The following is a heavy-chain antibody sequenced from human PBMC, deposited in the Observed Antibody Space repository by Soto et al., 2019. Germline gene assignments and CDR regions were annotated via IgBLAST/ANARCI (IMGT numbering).Heavy chain of an antibody. J-gene: IGHJ6*02. CDR2: IYYSGST. CDR3: ERDRRGVAPRGGMDV. D-gene: IGHD3-10*01. Sequence: QVQLQESGPGLVKPSQTLSLTCTVSGGSISSGGYYWSWIRQHPGKGLEWIGYIYYSGSTYYNPSLKCPVTVSVDTSKNRFSLKRSSVTAADRAVYYCERDRRGVAPRGGMDVWGQGTTVTVSS. V-gene: IGHV4-31*01. CDR1: GGSISSGGYY.